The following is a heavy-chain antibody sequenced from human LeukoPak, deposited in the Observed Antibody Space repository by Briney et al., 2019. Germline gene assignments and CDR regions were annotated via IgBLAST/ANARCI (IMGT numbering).Heavy chain of an antibody. V-gene: IGHV3-11*04. CDR2: ISPSGITT. CDR3: ARAYTGSFSGTLEY. Sequence: GSLRLCCAASGFTFGDYYMTWIRQAPGKGLEWLSFISPSGITTYYTDSVKGRFTISRDNAKNSLSLQINSLRVEDTAVYYCARAYTGSFSGTLEYWGRGTLVTVSS. J-gene: IGHJ4*02. D-gene: IGHD1-26*01. CDR1: GFTFGDYY.